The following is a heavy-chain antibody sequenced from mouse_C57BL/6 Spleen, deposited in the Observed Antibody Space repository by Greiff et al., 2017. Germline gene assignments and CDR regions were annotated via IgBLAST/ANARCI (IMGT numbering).Heavy chain of an antibody. CDR2: IYPGDGDT. Sequence: VQLQQSGPELVKPGASVKISCKASGYAFSSSWMNWVKQRPGQGLEWIGRIYPGDGDTNYNGKFKGKATLTADKSSSTAYMQLSSLTSEDSAVYCGARYQLVYWYFGVWGTGTTVTVAS. CDR3: ARYQLVYWYFGV. D-gene: IGHD3-1*01. CDR1: GYAFSSSW. J-gene: IGHJ1*03. V-gene: IGHV1-82*01.